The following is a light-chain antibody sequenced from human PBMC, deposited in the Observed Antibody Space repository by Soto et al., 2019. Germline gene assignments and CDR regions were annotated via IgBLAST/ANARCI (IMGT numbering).Light chain of an antibody. CDR1: ESVTIW. CDR2: DAS. Sequence: DIQLTQSPSSLSASVGDRVTITCRASESVTIWLAWYQRKPGKAPRLLIYDASTLEGGVPSRFSASGSWTEFTLTISSLQPDDFATYYCEQYDSRSPWTFGQGTKIEIK. V-gene: IGKV1-5*01. CDR3: EQYDSRSPWT. J-gene: IGKJ1*01.